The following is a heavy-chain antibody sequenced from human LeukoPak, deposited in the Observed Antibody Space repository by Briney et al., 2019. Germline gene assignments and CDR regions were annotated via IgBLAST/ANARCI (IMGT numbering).Heavy chain of an antibody. CDR2: VYYTGTT. V-gene: IGHV4-59*01. J-gene: IGHJ6*02. Sequence: PSETLSLTCALSGGSIKNYYWSGIRQPLGKGLEGIGYVYYTGTTSYNPSLKSRVTISVETSNNQFSLTLNSVTAADTAVYHCARQSDPYYHYGLDFWGQGTTVIVSS. CDR1: GGSIKNYY. CDR3: ARQSDPYYHYGLDF.